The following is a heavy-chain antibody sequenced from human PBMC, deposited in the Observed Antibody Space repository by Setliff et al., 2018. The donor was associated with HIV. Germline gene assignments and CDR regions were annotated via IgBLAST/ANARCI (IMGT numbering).Heavy chain of an antibody. J-gene: IGHJ3*02. CDR2: VNSDGSRT. CDR3: ARDFRIIVPDVFDI. Sequence: GGSLRLSCAASGFSFSSYWMHWVRQVPGKGLVWVSAVNSDGSRTTYADSVKGRFTISRDNAKNMLYLQMNSLRAEDTAVYYCARDFRIIVPDVFDIWGRGTMVTVSS. CDR1: GFSFSSYW. D-gene: IGHD2-15*01. V-gene: IGHV3-74*03.